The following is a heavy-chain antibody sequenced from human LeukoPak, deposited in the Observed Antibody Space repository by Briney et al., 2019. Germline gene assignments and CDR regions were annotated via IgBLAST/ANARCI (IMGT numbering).Heavy chain of an antibody. CDR2: INAGNGNT. CDR3: ARDGDYGDYFQH. D-gene: IGHD4-17*01. CDR1: GYTFTSYA. Sequence: ASVKVSCTASGYTFTSYAMQWVRQAPGQRLEWMGWINAGNGNTKYSQKFQGRVTITRDTSASTAYMELSSLRSEDTAVYYCARDGDYGDYFQHWGQGTLVTVSS. V-gene: IGHV1-3*01. J-gene: IGHJ1*01.